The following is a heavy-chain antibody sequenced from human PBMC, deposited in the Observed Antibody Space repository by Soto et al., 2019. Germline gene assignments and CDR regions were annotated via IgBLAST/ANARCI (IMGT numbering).Heavy chain of an antibody. CDR3: AKPVFSGYSTSEY. CDR2: ISFVGSNK. Sequence: QVVLVESGGSVVQPGRSLRLSCTTSGLTFSTYGMHWVRQAPGKGLEWVAVISFVGSNKYYADSVKGRFTISRDNSKNTLYLQMNSLRPEDTAVYFCAKPVFSGYSTSEYCGQGTLVTVSS. V-gene: IGHV3-30*18. J-gene: IGHJ4*02. CDR1: GLTFSTYG. D-gene: IGHD2-15*01.